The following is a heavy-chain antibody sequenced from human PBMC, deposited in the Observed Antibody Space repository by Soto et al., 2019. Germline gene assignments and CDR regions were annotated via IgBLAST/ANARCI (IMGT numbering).Heavy chain of an antibody. CDR3: SRERYSSSWYEEGY. J-gene: IGHJ4*02. D-gene: IGHD6-13*01. Sequence: QVQLVQSGAEVKKPGSSVKVSCKASGGTFSSYTISWVRQAPGQGLEWMGRIIPILGIANYAQKFQGRVTITADKSTSTANMELSSLRSEDTAVYYGSRERYSSSWYEEGYWGQGTLVTVSS. V-gene: IGHV1-69*08. CDR2: IIPILGIA. CDR1: GGTFSSYT.